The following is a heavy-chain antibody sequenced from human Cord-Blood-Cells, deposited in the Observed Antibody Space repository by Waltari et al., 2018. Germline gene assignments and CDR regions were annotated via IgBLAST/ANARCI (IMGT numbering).Heavy chain of an antibody. V-gene: IGHV3-53*01. J-gene: IGHJ3*02. Sequence: EVQLVESGGGLIQPGGSLRLSCAASGFTVSSNYMSWVRQAPGKGLEWVSVIYGGGSTYYADSGNGRFTISRDNSKNTLYLQMNSLRAEDTAVYYCARDRLFGVVPDAFDIWGQGTMVTVSS. D-gene: IGHD3-3*01. CDR2: IYGGGST. CDR1: GFTVSSNY. CDR3: ARDRLFGVVPDAFDI.